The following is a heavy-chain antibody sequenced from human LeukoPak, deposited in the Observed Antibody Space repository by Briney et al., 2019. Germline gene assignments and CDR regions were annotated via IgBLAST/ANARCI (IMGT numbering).Heavy chain of an antibody. CDR1: GGSISSDY. CDR2: IWYSGTT. Sequence: WETLSLTCTVSGGSISSDYWSWIRQSPGKGLEWIGYIWYSGTTSYNPSLKSRVTISLDMSKNQFSLKLSSVTAADTAVYYCARGANWGSPDYWGQGTLVTVSS. J-gene: IGHJ4*02. CDR3: ARGANWGSPDY. D-gene: IGHD7-27*01. V-gene: IGHV4-59*01.